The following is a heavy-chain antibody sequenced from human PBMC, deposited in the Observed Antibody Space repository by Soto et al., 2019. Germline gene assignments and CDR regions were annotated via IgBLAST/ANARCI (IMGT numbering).Heavy chain of an antibody. CDR1: GYTFTGYY. D-gene: IGHD4-17*01. CDR3: GRDLTGYGDYVDYYYGMDV. CDR2: INPNSGGT. Sequence: ASVKVSCKASGYTFTGYYMHWVRQAPGQGLEWMGWINPNSGGTNYAQKFQGWVTMTRDTSISTAYMELSRLRSDDTAVYYCGRDLTGYGDYVDYYYGMDVWGQGTRVTVSS. J-gene: IGHJ6*02. V-gene: IGHV1-2*04.